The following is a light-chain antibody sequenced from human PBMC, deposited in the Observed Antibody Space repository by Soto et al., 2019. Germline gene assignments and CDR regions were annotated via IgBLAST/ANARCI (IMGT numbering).Light chain of an antibody. Sequence: DIQMTQSPSTLSASVGDRVTITCRASQSISSWLAWYQQKPGKAPKLLIYKASSLESGVPSRFSGSGSGTEFTLTISSLQPDHFATYYCQQYNSYPWTFGQGTKVDIK. CDR2: KAS. CDR3: QQYNSYPWT. V-gene: IGKV1-5*03. J-gene: IGKJ1*01. CDR1: QSISSW.